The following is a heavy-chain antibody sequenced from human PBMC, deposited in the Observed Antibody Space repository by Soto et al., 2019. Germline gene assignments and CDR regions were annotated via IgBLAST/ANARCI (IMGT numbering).Heavy chain of an antibody. V-gene: IGHV3-30-3*01. Sequence: QVQLVESGGGVVQPGRSLRLSCAASGFTFSSFAMHWVRQAPGKGLDWVAVTSYDENNKSYADSVKGRFPISRDNSRNTLYLQMHSLRAEATAVYYCARALGPPGTPRGPFDYWGQGTLVTVSS. CDR1: GFTFSSFA. CDR3: ARALGPPGTPRGPFDY. J-gene: IGHJ4*02. CDR2: TSYDENNK.